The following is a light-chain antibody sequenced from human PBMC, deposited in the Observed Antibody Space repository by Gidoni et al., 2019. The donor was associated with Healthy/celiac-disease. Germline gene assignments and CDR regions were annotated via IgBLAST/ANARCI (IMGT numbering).Light chain of an antibody. CDR3: QVWDSSSDRGV. Sequence: SYVLTQPPSVSLAPGKTARITCGGNNIGSKSVHWYQQKPGQAPVLVIYYDSDRPSGIPERFSGSNSGNTATLTISRVEAGDEADYYCQVWDSSSDRGVFGGGTKLTVL. CDR1: NIGSKS. CDR2: YDS. V-gene: IGLV3-21*04. J-gene: IGLJ3*02.